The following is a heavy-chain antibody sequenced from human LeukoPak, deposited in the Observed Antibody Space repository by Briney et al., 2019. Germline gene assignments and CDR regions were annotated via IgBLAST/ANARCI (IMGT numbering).Heavy chain of an antibody. J-gene: IGHJ4*02. V-gene: IGHV3-11*03. CDR2: ISSSSSYT. CDR1: GFTFSDYY. Sequence: GGSLRLSCAASGFTFSDYYMSWIRQAPGKGLEWVSYISSSSSYTNYADSVKGRFTISRDNAKNSLYLQMNSLRAEDTAVYYRARGYSNYYFDYWGQGTLVTVSS. CDR3: ARGYSNYYFDY. D-gene: IGHD4-11*01.